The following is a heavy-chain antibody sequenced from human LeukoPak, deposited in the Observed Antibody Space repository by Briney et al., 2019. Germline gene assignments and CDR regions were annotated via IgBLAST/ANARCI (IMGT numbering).Heavy chain of an antibody. D-gene: IGHD5-12*01. CDR1: GGSISSSSYY. Sequence: SETLSLTCTVSGGSISSSSYYWGWIRQPPGKGLEWIGSIYYSGSTYYNPSLKSRVTISVDTSKNQFSLKLSSVTAADTAVYYCARLGGYSGYDPAGYWGQGTLVTVSS. CDR2: IYYSGST. J-gene: IGHJ4*02. CDR3: ARLGGYSGYDPAGY. V-gene: IGHV4-39*01.